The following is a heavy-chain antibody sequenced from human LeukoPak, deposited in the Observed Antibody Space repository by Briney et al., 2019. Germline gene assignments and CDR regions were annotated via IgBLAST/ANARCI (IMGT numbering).Heavy chain of an antibody. D-gene: IGHD4-17*01. J-gene: IGHJ3*02. Sequence: SETLSLTCAVSGGSISSSNWWSWVRQPPGKGLEWIGEIYHSGSTNYNPSLKSRVTISVDKSKNQFSLKLSSVTAADTAVYYCARVLRGYGDVAFDIWGQGTMVTASS. CDR1: GGSISSSNW. CDR2: IYHSGST. V-gene: IGHV4-4*02. CDR3: ARVLRGYGDVAFDI.